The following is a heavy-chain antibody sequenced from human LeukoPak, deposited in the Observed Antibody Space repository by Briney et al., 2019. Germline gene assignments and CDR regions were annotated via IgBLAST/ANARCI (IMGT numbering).Heavy chain of an antibody. CDR1: GASISSYY. V-gene: IGHV4-4*07. CDR2: SYTSGNT. D-gene: IGHD6-6*01. CDR3: ARGYSSSNRFDY. Sequence: SETLSLTCTVSGASISSYYWSWLRQPAGKGLEWIGRSYTSGNTNYNPSLKSRVTMSVDTPKNQFSLKLTSVTAADTAVYYCARGYSSSNRFDYWGQGTLVTVSS. J-gene: IGHJ4*02.